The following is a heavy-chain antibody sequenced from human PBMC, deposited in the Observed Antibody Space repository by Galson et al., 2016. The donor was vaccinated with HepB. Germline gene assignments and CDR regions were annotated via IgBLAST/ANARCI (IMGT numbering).Heavy chain of an antibody. J-gene: IGHJ4*02. CDR1: GFSLSTRGMY. Sequence: PALVKPTQTVTLTCTFSGFSLSTRGMYVTWIRQPPGKALEWVALIDWDDVKYYSTSLRSNVTISKDTTKNRVVLTLTNVGPVDTGTYFCARTPDGGHFDYWGQGVPVTVSS. V-gene: IGHV2-70*01. CDR2: IDWDDVK. CDR3: ARTPDGGHFDY. D-gene: IGHD3-10*01.